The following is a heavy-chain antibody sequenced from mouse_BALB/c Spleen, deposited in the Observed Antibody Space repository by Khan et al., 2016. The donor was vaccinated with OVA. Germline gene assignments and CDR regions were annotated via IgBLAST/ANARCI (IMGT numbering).Heavy chain of an antibody. CDR1: GYTFTDYN. CDR2: IFPNNNGT. D-gene: IGHD1-2*01. Sequence: EVQLVESGPEVVNPGASVKISCKASGYTFTDYNMDWVKQSHGKSLEWIGYIFPNNNGTGYNQKFKTKATLTVDISSRTVHMELRSLTSEDSAVYYCARSGYGSFGYWGQGTLVTVSA. CDR3: ARSGYGSFGY. J-gene: IGHJ3*01. V-gene: IGHV1S29*02.